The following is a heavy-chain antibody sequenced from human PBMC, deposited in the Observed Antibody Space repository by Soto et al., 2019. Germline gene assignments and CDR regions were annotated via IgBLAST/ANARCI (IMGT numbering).Heavy chain of an antibody. D-gene: IGHD3-3*01. Sequence: PSETLSLTCAVYGGSFSGYYWSWIRQPPGKGLDWIGEINHSGSTNYNPSLKSRVTISVDTSKNQFSLKLSSVTAADTAVYYCARSCPCFWSGYYYSDSGMDVWGQGTTVTVSS. CDR1: GGSFSGYY. CDR3: ARSCPCFWSGYYYSDSGMDV. J-gene: IGHJ6*02. CDR2: INHSGST. V-gene: IGHV4-34*01.